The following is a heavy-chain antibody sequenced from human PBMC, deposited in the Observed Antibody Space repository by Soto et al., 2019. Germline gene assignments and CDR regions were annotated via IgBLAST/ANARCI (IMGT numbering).Heavy chain of an antibody. CDR2: ISANGDTT. V-gene: IGHV3-23*01. Sequence: PGGSLRLSCAASGFTFSTYVMNWVRQAPGKGLEWVSTISANGDTTVYADSVKGRFTISRDNSKSMLYLQMNSLRVDDTAVYYCAKVERHADWGQGTLVTVSS. D-gene: IGHD1-1*01. CDR3: AKVERHAD. CDR1: GFTFSTYV. J-gene: IGHJ4*02.